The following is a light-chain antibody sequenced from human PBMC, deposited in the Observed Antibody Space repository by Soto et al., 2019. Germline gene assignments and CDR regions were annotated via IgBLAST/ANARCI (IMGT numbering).Light chain of an antibody. V-gene: IGKV3-15*01. CDR3: QQYNNWPLT. Sequence: EIVMTQSPDTLSVSPGETVPLSCRASRSVSTNLAWYQQKPGQAPRLLIFGASTRATGISARFSGSGSGTEFTLTISSLQSEDSAVYYCQQYNNWPLTFGGGTKVDIK. CDR1: RSVSTN. CDR2: GAS. J-gene: IGKJ4*01.